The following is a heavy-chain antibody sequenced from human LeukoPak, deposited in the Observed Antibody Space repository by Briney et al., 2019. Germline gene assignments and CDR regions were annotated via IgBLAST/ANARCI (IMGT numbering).Heavy chain of an antibody. J-gene: IGHJ4*02. CDR3: ARLRSPGDFDY. CDR2: IYCSGST. V-gene: IGHV4-39*07. Sequence: SETLSLTCSVSGGSVSGTNYYWAWIRQPPEKGLEWIGTIYCSGSTYYNVSLKSRVTISVDTSKNQFSLNLNSVTAADTAVYYCARLRSPGDFDYWGQGTLVTVSS. D-gene: IGHD1-26*01. CDR1: GGSVSGTNYY.